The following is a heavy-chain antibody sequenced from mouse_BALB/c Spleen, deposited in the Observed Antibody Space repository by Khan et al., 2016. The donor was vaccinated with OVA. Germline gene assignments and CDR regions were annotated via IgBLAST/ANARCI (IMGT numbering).Heavy chain of an antibody. CDR2: IYPYNDST. CDR3: ARRRFGSFAY. CDR1: GYTFTSYI. J-gene: IGHJ3*01. V-gene: IGHV1S136*01. Sequence: EVQLQQSGPELVKPGASVKMSCKASGYTFTSYIMHWVKQKPGQGLEWIGYIYPYNDSTKYNEKFKGKATLSADKSSSTAYMELSSLTSEDSAVYYCARRRFGSFAYWGQGTLVTVSA.